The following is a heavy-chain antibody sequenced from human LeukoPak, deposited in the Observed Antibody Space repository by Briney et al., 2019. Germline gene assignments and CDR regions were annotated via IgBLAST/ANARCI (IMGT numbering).Heavy chain of an antibody. J-gene: IGHJ4*02. D-gene: IGHD6-19*01. CDR3: AKDNRRHYTSGPNPDSLH. CDR1: GFTFSTYW. Sequence: GGSLRLSCSASGFTFSTYWMSWVRQAPGKGLEWVANMRRDGNEIYYLDSVKGRFTISRDNAKNSLYPQMNSLRVEDTAFYYCAKDNRRHYTSGPNPDSLHWGQGALVTVSS. V-gene: IGHV3-7*03. CDR2: MRRDGNEI.